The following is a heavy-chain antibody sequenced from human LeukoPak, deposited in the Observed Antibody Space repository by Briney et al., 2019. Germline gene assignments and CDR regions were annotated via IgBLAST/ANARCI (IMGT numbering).Heavy chain of an antibody. J-gene: IGHJ2*01. V-gene: IGHV3-48*01. CDR3: ARGTIAARLYWYFDL. Sequence: GGSLRLSCAASGFTFSTYSMTWVRQAPGKGLEWVSYISSSSSTIYYADSVKGRFTISRDNAKNSLYLQMNSLRVEDTAVYYCARGTIAARLYWYFDLWGRGTLVTVSS. CDR1: GFTFSTYS. CDR2: ISSSSSTI. D-gene: IGHD6-6*01.